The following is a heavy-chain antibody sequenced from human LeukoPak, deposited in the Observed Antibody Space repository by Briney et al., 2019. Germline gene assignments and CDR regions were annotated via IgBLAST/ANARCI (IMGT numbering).Heavy chain of an antibody. CDR3: AGGSPIGMVKTPGYLKFMEV. V-gene: IGHV4-4*07. CDR1: GGSIGIYY. CDR2: IYTSGST. D-gene: IGHD5-18*01. J-gene: IGHJ6*01. Sequence: SETLSLTCTVSGGSIGIYYWSWIRQPAGKGLEWIGRIYTSGSTNYNPSLKSRVTMSVDTSKNQFSLKLSSVTAADTAVYYCAGGSPIGMVKTPGYLKFMEVWGKGDTGTVSP.